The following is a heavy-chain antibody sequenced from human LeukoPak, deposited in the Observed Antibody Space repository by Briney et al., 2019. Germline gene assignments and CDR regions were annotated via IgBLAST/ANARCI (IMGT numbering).Heavy chain of an antibody. CDR1: GFTFSSYW. CDR3: ARKSASGNYPLDY. D-gene: IGHD3-10*01. CDR2: INSDGSST. Sequence: PGRSLRLSCAASGFTFSSYWMHWVRQAPGKGLVWVSRINSDGSSTTYADSVKGRFTISRDNAKNTVFLQMSSLRAEDTALYYCARKSASGNYPLDYWGQGTLVTVSS. V-gene: IGHV3-74*01. J-gene: IGHJ4*02.